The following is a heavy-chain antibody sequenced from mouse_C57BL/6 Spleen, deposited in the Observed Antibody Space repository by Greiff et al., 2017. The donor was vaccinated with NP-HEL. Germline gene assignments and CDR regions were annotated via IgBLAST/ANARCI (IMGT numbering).Heavy chain of an antibody. CDR2: IYPGNGDT. V-gene: IGHV1-80*01. CDR3: ARSSGHYFEC. CDR1: GYAFSSYW. J-gene: IGHJ2*01. D-gene: IGHD1-3*01. Sequence: QVQLQQSGAELVKPGASVKISCTASGYAFSSYWMHWVKQRPGKGLEWIGQIYPGNGDTNYPSTFKGKATLTADKSSSTAYMQLSSLTSEDSAVYFCARSSGHYFECRGQGTTVTVAT.